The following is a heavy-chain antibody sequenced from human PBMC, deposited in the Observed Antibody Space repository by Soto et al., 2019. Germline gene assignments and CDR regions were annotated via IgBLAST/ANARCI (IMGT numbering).Heavy chain of an antibody. Sequence: QVQLVESGGGVVQPGRSLRLSCAASGFTFSSYGMHWVRQAPGKGLEWVAVISYDGSNKYYADSVKGRFTISRDNSKNTLYLRMNSLRAEDTAVYYCAKELHYGDYRSFFDYWGQGTLVTVSS. CDR2: ISYDGSNK. J-gene: IGHJ4*02. CDR1: GFTFSSYG. D-gene: IGHD4-17*01. CDR3: AKELHYGDYRSFFDY. V-gene: IGHV3-30*18.